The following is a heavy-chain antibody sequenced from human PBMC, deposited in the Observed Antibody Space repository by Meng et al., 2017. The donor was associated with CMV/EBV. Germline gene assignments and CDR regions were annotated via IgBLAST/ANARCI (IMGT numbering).Heavy chain of an antibody. CDR3: ARGTYCSSTSCYVAFVYYYYYGMDV. J-gene: IGHJ6*02. V-gene: IGHV1-8*01. CDR2: MNPNSGNT. Sequence: ASVKVSCKASGYTFTSYDINWVRQATGQGLEWMGWMNPNSGNTGYAQKFQGRVTMTGNTSISTAYMELSSLRSEDTAVYYCARGTYCSSTSCYVAFVYYYYYGMDVWGQGTTVTVSS. D-gene: IGHD2-2*01. CDR1: GYTFTSYD.